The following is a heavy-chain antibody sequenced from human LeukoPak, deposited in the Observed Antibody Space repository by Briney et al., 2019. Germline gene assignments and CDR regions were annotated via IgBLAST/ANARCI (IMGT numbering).Heavy chain of an antibody. D-gene: IGHD7-27*01. CDR2: ISGSGDST. CDR1: GFNFSSYA. J-gene: IGHJ4*02. Sequence: PGGSLRLSCAACGFNFSSYAMSWVRQAPGKGLEWVSAISGSGDSTYSTDSVKGRFTISRDNSKNTLYLQMNSLRAEDTAVYYCAKKVPANWGSYFDYWGQGTLVTVSS. V-gene: IGHV3-23*01. CDR3: AKKVPANWGSYFDY.